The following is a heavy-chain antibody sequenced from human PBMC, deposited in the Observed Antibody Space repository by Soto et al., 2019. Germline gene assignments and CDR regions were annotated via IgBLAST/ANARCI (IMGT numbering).Heavy chain of an antibody. Sequence: SETLSLTCTVSGGSISSTTYFWGWIRQPPGKGLEWIGSISYSGSTFYNPSLKSRVTISVETSKNQFSLKLSSMTAADTAVYYCARHYYGSGSYLPTFEYWGQGTVVTVSS. V-gene: IGHV4-39*01. J-gene: IGHJ4*02. D-gene: IGHD3-10*01. CDR1: GGSISSTTYF. CDR3: ARHYYGSGSYLPTFEY. CDR2: ISYSGST.